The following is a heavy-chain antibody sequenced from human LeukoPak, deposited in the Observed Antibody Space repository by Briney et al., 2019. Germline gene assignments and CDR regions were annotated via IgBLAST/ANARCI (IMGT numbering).Heavy chain of an antibody. CDR1: GDSVSSYY. CDR3: ARYYYDSSGYYARTYYYYYMDV. J-gene: IGHJ6*03. Sequence: SETLSLTCTVSGDSVSSYYWSWIRQPPGKGLEWIGYIYYSGSTNYNPSLKSRVTISVDTSKNQFSLKLSSVTAADTAVYYCARYYYDSSGYYARTYYYYYMDVWGKGTTVTISS. V-gene: IGHV4-59*02. D-gene: IGHD3-22*01. CDR2: IYYSGST.